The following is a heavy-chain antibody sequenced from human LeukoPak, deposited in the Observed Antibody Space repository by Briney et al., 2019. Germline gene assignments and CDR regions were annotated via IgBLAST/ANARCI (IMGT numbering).Heavy chain of an antibody. V-gene: IGHV4-31*03. D-gene: IGHD3-22*01. Sequence: SETLSLTCTVSGGSIRSTNYYWSWIRQDPAKGLEWIGYIYHSGSTYYNPSLKSRVTISLDTSKNQFSLKLRSVTAADTAVYYCTRANYYDSTGYLPVVYPSDYWGQGTLVTVSS. J-gene: IGHJ4*02. CDR3: TRANYYDSTGYLPVVYPSDY. CDR2: IYHSGST. CDR1: GGSIRSTNYY.